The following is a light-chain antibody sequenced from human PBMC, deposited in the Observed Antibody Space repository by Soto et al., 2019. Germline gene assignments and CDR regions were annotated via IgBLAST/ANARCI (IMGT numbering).Light chain of an antibody. CDR1: SSDIGAYNY. CDR3: SSYSSAIAFV. V-gene: IGLV2-14*01. J-gene: IGLJ1*01. CDR2: EVT. Sequence: QSALTQPASVSGSPGQSITISCTGTSSDIGAYNYVSWYQQHPGKAPKLMIYEVTNLPSGISNRFSGSTSGNTASLTISGLQSEDDADYYCSSYSSAIAFVFGTGTKLTVL.